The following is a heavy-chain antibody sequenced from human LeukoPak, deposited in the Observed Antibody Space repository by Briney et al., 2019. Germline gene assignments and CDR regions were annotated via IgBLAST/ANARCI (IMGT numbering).Heavy chain of an antibody. CDR2: ISYDGSNK. CDR1: GFTFSSYG. CDR3: ARDVWYYDSSGYPQAFDI. J-gene: IGHJ3*02. D-gene: IGHD3-22*01. Sequence: GGSLRLSCAASGFTFSSYGMHWVRQAPGKGLEWVAVISYDGSNKYYADSVKGRFTISRDNSKNTLYLQMNSLRAEDTAVYYCARDVWYYDSSGYPQAFDIWGQGTMVTVSS. V-gene: IGHV3-30*03.